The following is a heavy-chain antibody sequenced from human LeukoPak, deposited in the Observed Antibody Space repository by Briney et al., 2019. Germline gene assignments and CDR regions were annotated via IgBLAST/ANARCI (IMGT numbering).Heavy chain of an antibody. V-gene: IGHV3-48*01. Sequence: GGSLRLSCAASGFTFSSYEMNWVRQAPGKGLEWVSYITSSSSTIYYADSVKGRFTISRDNSKNTLYLQMNSLRAEDTAVYYFARAPTTYYDILTGSSPEFAFDIWGQGTMVTVSS. CDR1: GFTFSSYE. D-gene: IGHD3-9*01. CDR3: ARAPTTYYDILTGSSPEFAFDI. J-gene: IGHJ3*02. CDR2: ITSSSSTI.